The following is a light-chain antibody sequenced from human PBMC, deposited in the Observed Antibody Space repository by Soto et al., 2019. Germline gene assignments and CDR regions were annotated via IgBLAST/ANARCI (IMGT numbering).Light chain of an antibody. Sequence: QSVLTQPPSVSAAPGQKVTISGSGSSSNIGNNYVSWYQQLPGTAPKLLIYDTNKRPSGIPDRFSGSKSGTSATLGITGLQTGDEAEYYCGAWDSSLSVVVFGGGTKLTVL. CDR3: GAWDSSLSVVV. CDR2: DTN. V-gene: IGLV1-51*01. CDR1: SSNIGNNY. J-gene: IGLJ2*01.